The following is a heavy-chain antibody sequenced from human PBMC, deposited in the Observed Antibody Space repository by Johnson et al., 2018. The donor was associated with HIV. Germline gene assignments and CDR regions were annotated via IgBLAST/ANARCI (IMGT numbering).Heavy chain of an antibody. D-gene: IGHD3-10*01. Sequence: VQLVESGGGLVQPGGSLRLSCAASGFIFSIYAMHWVRQAPGKGLQYVSAISSNGGSPYYANSVKCRFTISRDNSRNTLDVQMGRLRVEDIAVYYWARDVAAVYGSGDHAFDIWGQGTMVTVSS. J-gene: IGHJ3*02. CDR3: ARDVAAVYGSGDHAFDI. CDR2: ISSNGGSP. V-gene: IGHV3-64*01. CDR1: GFIFSIYA.